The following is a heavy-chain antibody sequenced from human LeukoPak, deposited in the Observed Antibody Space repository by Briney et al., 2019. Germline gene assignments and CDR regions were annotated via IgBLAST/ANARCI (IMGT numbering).Heavy chain of an antibody. J-gene: IGHJ3*01. V-gene: IGHV1-69*05. Sequence: GASVKVSCKASGGTFSRYAISWVRQAPGQGLEWMGGIIPIFGTANYAQKFQGRVTMTRDTSLSTAYMELSSLRSEDTAMYYCARDARGAAAADDAFDLWGQGTVVTVSS. D-gene: IGHD6-13*01. CDR2: IIPIFGTA. CDR1: GGTFSRYA. CDR3: ARDARGAAAADDAFDL.